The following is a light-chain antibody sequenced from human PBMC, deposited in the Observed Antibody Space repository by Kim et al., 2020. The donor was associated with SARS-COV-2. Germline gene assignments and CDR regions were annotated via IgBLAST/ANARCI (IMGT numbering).Light chain of an antibody. J-gene: IGKJ1*01. CDR2: KAY. Sequence: DIQMTQSPSTLSASVGDRVTITCRASQSISSWLAWYQQKPGKAPKLLIYKAYSLESGVPSRFSGSGSGTEFTLTISSLQPDDFATYYCQQYNSYSPRWTFGQGTKVDIK. CDR1: QSISSW. V-gene: IGKV1-5*03. CDR3: QQYNSYSPRWT.